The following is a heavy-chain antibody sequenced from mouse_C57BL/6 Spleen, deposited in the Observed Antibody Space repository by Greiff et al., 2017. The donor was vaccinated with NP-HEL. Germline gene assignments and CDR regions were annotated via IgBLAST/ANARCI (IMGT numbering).Heavy chain of an antibody. CDR2: IDPSDSYT. D-gene: IGHD2-3*01. CDR1: GYTFTSYW. J-gene: IGHJ2*01. V-gene: IGHV1-50*01. Sequence: QVQLQQPGAELVKPGASVKLSCKASGYTFTSYWMQWVKQRPGQGLEWIGEIDPSDSYTNYNQKFKGKATLTVDTSSSTAYMQLSSLTSEDSAVYYCARSGDGSHYFDYWGQGTTLTVSS. CDR3: ARSGDGSHYFDY.